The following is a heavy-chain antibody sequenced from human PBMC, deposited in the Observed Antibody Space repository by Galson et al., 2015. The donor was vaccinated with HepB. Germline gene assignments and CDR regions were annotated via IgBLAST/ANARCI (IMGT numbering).Heavy chain of an antibody. CDR3: ARGETAASQGDV. CDR2: IIPLVGTA. V-gene: IGHV1-69*01. J-gene: IGHJ6*02. Sequence: QGLEWMGEIIPLVGTANYAQKFQGRVTFTADESTSTAYMEVSSLRSEDTAVYYRARGETAASQGDVWGQGTTVTVSS. D-gene: IGHD1-14*01.